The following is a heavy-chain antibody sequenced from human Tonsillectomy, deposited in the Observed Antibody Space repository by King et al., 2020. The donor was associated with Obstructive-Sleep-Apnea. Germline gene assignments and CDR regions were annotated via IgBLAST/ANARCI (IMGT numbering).Heavy chain of an antibody. D-gene: IGHD2-15*01. J-gene: IGHJ1*01. CDR3: AKDLVAATHYFQH. CDR1: GFTFSSYA. Sequence: VQLVESGGGLVQPGGSLRLSCAASGFTFSSYAMSWVRQAPGKGLEWVSAISGSGVSTYYSDSVKGRFTISRDNSKNTLYLQMNSLRAEDTAVYYCAKDLVAATHYFQHWGQGTLVTVSS. CDR2: ISGSGVST. V-gene: IGHV3-23*04.